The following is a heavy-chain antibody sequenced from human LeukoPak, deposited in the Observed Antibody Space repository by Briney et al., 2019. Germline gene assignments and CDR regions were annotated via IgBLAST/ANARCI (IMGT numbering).Heavy chain of an antibody. Sequence: GGSLRLSCAASGFTFSSYAMSWVRQTPGKGLEWVANINQAGSQTYYVDSVKGRFTISRDNAKNSLYLQMNSLRAEDTAVYYCARTSTDYWGQGTLVTVSS. CDR2: INQAGSQT. CDR1: GFTFSSYA. CDR3: ARTSTDY. V-gene: IGHV3-7*01. J-gene: IGHJ4*02.